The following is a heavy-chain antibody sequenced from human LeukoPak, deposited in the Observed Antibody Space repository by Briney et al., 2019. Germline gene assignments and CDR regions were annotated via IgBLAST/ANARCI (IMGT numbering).Heavy chain of an antibody. CDR1: GYTLTSKY. D-gene: IGHD5-24*01. Sequence: ASVKVSCKASGYTLTSKYIHWVRQAPGRGLEWIGVINPSGSSTTYAQRFQGRVTMTRDTSTSTVYMELSSLRSEDTAVYYCARGPERWLQFDFWGQGTLVSVSS. V-gene: IGHV1-46*01. J-gene: IGHJ4*02. CDR2: INPSGSST. CDR3: ARGPERWLQFDF.